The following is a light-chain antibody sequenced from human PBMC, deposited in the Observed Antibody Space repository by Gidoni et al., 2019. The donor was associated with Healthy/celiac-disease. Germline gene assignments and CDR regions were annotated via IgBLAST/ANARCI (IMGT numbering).Light chain of an antibody. J-gene: IGLJ2*01. CDR1: SSNIGNNY. CDR3: GTWDSSLSAV. V-gene: IGLV1-51*01. Sequence: QSVLTPPPSVSAAQGQKVTISCSVSSSNIGNNYVSWYQQLPGTAPKLLIYDNNKRPSGIPDRFSGSKSGTSATLGITGLQTGDEADYYCGTWDSSLSAVFGGGTKLTVL. CDR2: DNN.